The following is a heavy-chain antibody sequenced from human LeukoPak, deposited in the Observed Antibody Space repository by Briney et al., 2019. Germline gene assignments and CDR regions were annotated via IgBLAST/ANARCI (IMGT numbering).Heavy chain of an antibody. V-gene: IGHV4-31*03. CDR3: ARDLVGGYDVGVNDAFDI. CDR2: IYYSGST. D-gene: IGHD3-10*02. CDR1: GGSISSGGYY. Sequence: SQTLSLTCTVSGGSISSGGYYWSWIRQHPGKGLEWIGYIYYSGSTYYNPSLKSRVTISVDTSKNQFSLKLSSVTAADTAVYYCARDLVGGYDVGVNDAFDIWGQGTMVTVSS. J-gene: IGHJ3*02.